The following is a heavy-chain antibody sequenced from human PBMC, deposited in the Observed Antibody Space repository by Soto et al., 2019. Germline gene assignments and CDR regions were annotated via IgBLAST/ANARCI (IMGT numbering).Heavy chain of an antibody. CDR2: IWYDGSKK. J-gene: IGHJ6*02. CDR3: ARDASYYSLWSGYYPSRNGMDV. CDR1: GFTFSSFG. V-gene: IGHV3-33*01. D-gene: IGHD3-3*01. Sequence: QVQVVESGGGVVQPGRSLRLSCAASGFTFSSFGMHWVRQAPGKGLEWVSLIWYDGSKKSYGDSVKGRFTISRDTSRNTVYLHRNSLRADDTAVYYCARDASYYSLWSGYYPSRNGMDVWGQGTKVTVSS.